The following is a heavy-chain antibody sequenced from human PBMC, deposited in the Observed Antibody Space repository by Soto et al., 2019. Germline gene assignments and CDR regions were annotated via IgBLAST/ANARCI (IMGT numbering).Heavy chain of an antibody. Sequence: SGPTLVNPTQTLTLTCTFSGFSLYTGGVGVAWIRQPPGKALEWLALIYWDDDKRYSPSLKSRLTITKDTSKTQVVLTMTNMDPVDTATFYCALLNRYPNYFEYWGQGTLVTVSS. CDR1: GFSLYTGGVG. J-gene: IGHJ4*02. V-gene: IGHV2-5*02. CDR2: IYWDDDK. CDR3: ALLNRYPNYFEY. D-gene: IGHD3-16*02.